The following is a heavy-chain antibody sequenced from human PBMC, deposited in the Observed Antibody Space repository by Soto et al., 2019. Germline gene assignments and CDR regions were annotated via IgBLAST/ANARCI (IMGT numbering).Heavy chain of an antibody. CDR3: ARGTDYTQIASYHYGLDV. V-gene: IGHV4-59*02. CDR1: GGSVTSYY. J-gene: IGHJ6*02. CDR2: LYYSGST. D-gene: IGHD4-4*01. Sequence: LSLTFTVSGGSVTSYYWSWIRQPPGKGMEWIGYLYYSGSTSYNPSLKSRVTMSVDMSKNQFSLTLTSVTAADTAVYYCARGTDYTQIASYHYGLDVWGQGTTVTVSS.